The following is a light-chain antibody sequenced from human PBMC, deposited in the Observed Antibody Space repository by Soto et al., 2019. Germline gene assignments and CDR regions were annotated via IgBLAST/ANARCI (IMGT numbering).Light chain of an antibody. CDR2: WAS. Sequence: DIVMTQSPDSLAVSLGERATINCKSSQSVLHSSYNKNYLAWYQQKPGQPPKLLIYWASTRESGVPDRFSGSGSGTDFTLTISSLESEDFAIYYCQRRASWPPGATFGGGTKVEI. CDR1: QSVLHSSYNKNY. V-gene: IGKV4-1*01. CDR3: QRRASWPPGAT. J-gene: IGKJ4*01.